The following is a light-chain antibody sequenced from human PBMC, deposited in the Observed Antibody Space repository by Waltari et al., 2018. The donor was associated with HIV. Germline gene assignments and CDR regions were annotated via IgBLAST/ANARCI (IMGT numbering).Light chain of an antibody. Sequence: DLQMTQPPSSLSASERDSVTITCRASQDISGSLTWFQQKPGKAPKPLIYPASTLQSGVPSKFSGSASGTDFTLTISSLQPDDFATYYCQQYKSYPFTFGGGTKVEI. J-gene: IGKJ4*01. CDR1: QDISGS. CDR2: PAS. CDR3: QQYKSYPFT. V-gene: IGKV1-16*02.